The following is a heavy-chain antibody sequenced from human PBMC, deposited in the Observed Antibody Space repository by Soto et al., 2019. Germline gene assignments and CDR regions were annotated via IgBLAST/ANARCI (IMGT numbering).Heavy chain of an antibody. D-gene: IGHD2-2*01. V-gene: IGHV3-23*01. CDR3: AKVPERYFSTTSCLYY. J-gene: IGHJ4*02. CDR2: ISGSGGDT. CDR1: GFTFSSSA. Sequence: EVQMLESGGGLVQPGGSLRLSCAASGFTFSSSAMSWVRQATGKGLEWVSTISGSGGDTDYADSVKGRFTLSRHNSKNTLYLQMNSLRAEDTAVYYCAKVPERYFSTTSCLYYWGQGTLVTVSS.